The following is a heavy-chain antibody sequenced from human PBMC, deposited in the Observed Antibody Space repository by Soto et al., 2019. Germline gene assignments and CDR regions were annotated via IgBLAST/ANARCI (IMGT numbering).Heavy chain of an antibody. CDR3: AHSGPPGGVGLPQQKHFDY. CDR2: IYWDDDK. V-gene: IGHV2-5*02. D-gene: IGHD3-16*01. Sequence: QITLKESGPTLVKPTQTLTLTCTFSGFSLSTSGVGVGWIRQPPGKALEWLALIYWDDDKRYSPSLKSRLTITKDTSKNPVVLTMTNMDPVDTAPYYCAHSGPPGGVGLPQQKHFDYWGQGTLVTVSS. CDR1: GFSLSTSGVG. J-gene: IGHJ4*02.